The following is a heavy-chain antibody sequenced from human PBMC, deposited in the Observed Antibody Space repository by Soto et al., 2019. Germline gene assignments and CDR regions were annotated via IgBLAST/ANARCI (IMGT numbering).Heavy chain of an antibody. CDR3: AKGSGVYWYFDL. CDR2: ISGGGGDT. Sequence: VQLLESGGGLVQPGGSLRLSCAASGFTFNSYAMNWVRQAPGKGLEWVSGISGGGGDTYYLDSVKGRFTVSRDNSKDTLFLQVNSLRAEDTALYYCAKGSGVYWYFDLWGRGTLVTVSS. J-gene: IGHJ2*01. D-gene: IGHD6-19*01. CDR1: GFTFNSYA. V-gene: IGHV3-23*01.